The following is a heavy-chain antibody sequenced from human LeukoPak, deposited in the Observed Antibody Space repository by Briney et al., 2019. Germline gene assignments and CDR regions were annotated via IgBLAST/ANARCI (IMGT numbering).Heavy chain of an antibody. V-gene: IGHV4-59*01. CDR3: ARLPRPKYGDYNWYFDL. J-gene: IGHJ2*01. Sequence: SETLSLTCTVSGGSISSYYWSWIRQPPGKGLEWIGYIYYSGSTNYNPSLKSRVTISVDTSKNQFSLKLSSVTAADTAVYYCARLPRPKYGDYNWYFDLWGRGTLATVSS. CDR2: IYYSGST. CDR1: GGSISSYY. D-gene: IGHD4-17*01.